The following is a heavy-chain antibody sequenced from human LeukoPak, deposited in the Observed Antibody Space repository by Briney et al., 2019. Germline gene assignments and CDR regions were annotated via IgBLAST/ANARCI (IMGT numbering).Heavy chain of an antibody. CDR2: INPNSGGT. CDR1: GYTFTGYY. Sequence: GASVTVSCKASGYTFTGYYMHWVRQAPGQGLEWMGWINPNSGGTNYAQKFQGRVTMTRDTSISTAYMELSRLRSDDTAVYYCARDLAGIAARTPTYVDYWGQGTLVTVSS. D-gene: IGHD6-6*01. J-gene: IGHJ4*02. CDR3: ARDLAGIAARTPTYVDY. V-gene: IGHV1-2*02.